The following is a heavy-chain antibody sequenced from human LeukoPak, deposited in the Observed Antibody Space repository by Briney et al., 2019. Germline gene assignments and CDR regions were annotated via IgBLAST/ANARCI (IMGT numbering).Heavy chain of an antibody. Sequence: SETLSPTCTVSGGSISSYYWSWIRQPPGKGLEWIGYIYYSGSTNYNPYLKSRVTISVDTSKNQFSLKLSSVTAADTAVYYCARGDNIVGATLFDYWGQGTLVTVSS. CDR1: GGSISSYY. D-gene: IGHD1-26*01. V-gene: IGHV4-59*01. CDR2: IYYSGST. J-gene: IGHJ4*02. CDR3: ARGDNIVGATLFDY.